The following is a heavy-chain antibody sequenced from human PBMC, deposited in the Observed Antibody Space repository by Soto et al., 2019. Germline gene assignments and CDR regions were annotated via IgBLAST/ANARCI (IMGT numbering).Heavy chain of an antibody. J-gene: IGHJ5*02. V-gene: IGHV1-2*04. Sequence: ASVKVSCKASGYTFTGYYMHWVRQAPGQGLDWKGWINPNSGGTNYAQKFQGWVTMTRDTSISTAYMELSRLRSDDTAVYYCARSAVPIVVVPAARSWFDPWGQGTLVTVSS. CDR3: ARSAVPIVVVPAARSWFDP. CDR1: GYTFTGYY. CDR2: INPNSGGT. D-gene: IGHD2-2*01.